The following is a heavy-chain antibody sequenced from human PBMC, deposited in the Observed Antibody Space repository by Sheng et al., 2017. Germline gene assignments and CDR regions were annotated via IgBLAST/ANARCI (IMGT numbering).Heavy chain of an antibody. CDR2: IIPILGIA. CDR1: GGTFSSYA. CDR3: ARMRRYSGLGGDAFDI. Sequence: QVQLVQSGAEVKKPGSSVKVSCKASGGTFSSYAISWVRQAPGQGLEWMGGIIPILGIANYAQKFQGRVTITADKSTSTAYMELSSLRSEDTAVYYCARMRRYSGLGGDAFDIWGQGTMVTVSS. D-gene: IGHD1-26*01. J-gene: IGHJ3*02. V-gene: IGHV1-69*04.